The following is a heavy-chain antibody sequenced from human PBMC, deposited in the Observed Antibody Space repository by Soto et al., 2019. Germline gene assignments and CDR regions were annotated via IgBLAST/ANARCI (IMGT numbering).Heavy chain of an antibody. V-gene: IGHV1-18*01. D-gene: IGHD3-22*01. J-gene: IGHJ4*02. Sequence: ASVKVSCKASGYTFTSYGISWVRQAPGQGLEWMGCIITYNGNTEYAQKLQGRVTMTTDTSTSTAYMELRSLRSDDTAVYYCARGYYYDGSGYSDCGQGTLVTSPQ. CDR2: IITYNGNT. CDR1: GYTFTSYG. CDR3: ARGYYYDGSGYSD.